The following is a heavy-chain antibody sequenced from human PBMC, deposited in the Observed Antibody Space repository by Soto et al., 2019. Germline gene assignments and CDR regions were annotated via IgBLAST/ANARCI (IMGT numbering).Heavy chain of an antibody. V-gene: IGHV2-5*02. D-gene: IGHD5-12*01. CDR3: AHRGGHWLHDAFDI. CDR1: GFSLSTSGVG. CDR2: IYWDDDK. Sequence: SGPTLVNPTQTLTLTCTFSGFSLSTSGVGVGWIRQPPGKALEWLALIYWDDDKRYSPSLKSRLTITKDTSKNQVVLTMTNMDPVDTATYFCAHRGGHWLHDAFDIWGQGTMVTV. J-gene: IGHJ3*02.